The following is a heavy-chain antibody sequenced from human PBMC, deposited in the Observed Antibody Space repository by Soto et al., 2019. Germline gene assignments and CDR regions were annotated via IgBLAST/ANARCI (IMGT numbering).Heavy chain of an antibody. V-gene: IGHV1-69*13. Sequence: AASVKVSCKASGGTFSSYAISWVRQAPGQGLEWMGGIIPIFGTANYAQKFQGRVTITADESTSTAYMELSSLRSEDTAVYYCARDLGIAVAGLFDYWGQGTLVTVSS. CDR1: GGTFSSYA. CDR2: IIPIFGTA. CDR3: ARDLGIAVAGLFDY. J-gene: IGHJ4*02. D-gene: IGHD6-19*01.